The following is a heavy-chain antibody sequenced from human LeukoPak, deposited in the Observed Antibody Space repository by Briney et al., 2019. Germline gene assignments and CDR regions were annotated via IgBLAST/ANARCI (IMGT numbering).Heavy chain of an antibody. CDR1: GITFSNYW. CDR2: ISGSGGST. V-gene: IGHV3-23*01. J-gene: IGHJ4*02. Sequence: GGSLRLSCATSGITFSNYWMHWVRQAPGKGLEWVSAISGSGGSTYYADSVKGRFTISRDNSKNTLYLQMNSLRAEDTAVYYCAKDRYYGSGSYVYWGQGTLVTVPS. D-gene: IGHD3-10*01. CDR3: AKDRYYGSGSYVY.